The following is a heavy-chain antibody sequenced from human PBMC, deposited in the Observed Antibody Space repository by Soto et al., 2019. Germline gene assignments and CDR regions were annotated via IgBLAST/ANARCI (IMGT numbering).Heavy chain of an antibody. CDR2: IWYDGSND. J-gene: IGHJ2*01. CDR3: GRERGSFRRWFFDL. Sequence: QEQLVESGGGVVKPGRSLRLSCEASGFIFSKYGMHWVRQPPGKGLEWVATIWYDGSNDYYADSVKGRFTISRDNSENTLSLQMNSLRAEDTGVYYCGRERGSFRRWFFDLWGRGTLVTVSS. CDR1: GFIFSKYG. V-gene: IGHV3-33*01.